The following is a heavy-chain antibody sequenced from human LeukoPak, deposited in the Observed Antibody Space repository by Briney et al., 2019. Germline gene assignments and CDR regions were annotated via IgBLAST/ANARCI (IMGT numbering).Heavy chain of an antibody. CDR3: SGVGCGGGDCYSSADY. Sequence: ASVKVSCKTSGYTFTRYGVGWVRQAPGQGLEWMGWISGYNGNTKYAQRFQDRVTLTTDTSTSTGTMEFRSLRSDDTAVYYCSGVGCGGGDCYSSADYWGQGTLVTVSS. V-gene: IGHV1-18*04. CDR1: GYTFTRYG. D-gene: IGHD2-21*02. CDR2: ISGYNGNT. J-gene: IGHJ4*02.